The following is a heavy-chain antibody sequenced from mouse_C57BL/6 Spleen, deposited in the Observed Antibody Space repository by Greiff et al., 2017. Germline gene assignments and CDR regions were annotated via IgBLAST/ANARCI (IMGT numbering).Heavy chain of an antibody. CDR2: IYIGNGYT. D-gene: IGHD1-1*01. J-gene: IGHJ4*01. CDR1: GYTFTSYG. V-gene: IGHV1-58*01. CDR3: ARSGITTVGATSSAMDD. Sequence: VQLQQSGAGLVRPGSSVKLSCKTSGYTFTSYGMNWVKQRPGQGLEWLGYIYIGNGYTEYNEKFKGKTTLTSDPSSSTAYMQLSSLTSEDSAIYFGARSGITTVGATSSAMDDWGQGTSVTVSS.